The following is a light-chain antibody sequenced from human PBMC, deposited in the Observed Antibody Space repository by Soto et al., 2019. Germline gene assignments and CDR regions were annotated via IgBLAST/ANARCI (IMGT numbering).Light chain of an antibody. V-gene: IGKV1-27*01. Sequence: DIQMTQSPSSLSASVGDRVIITCRASQDISNYLAWYQQKPGEVPKLLIYSASTLQSGVSSRFSGSVFGTDFTLTISSLQPEDIATYYCQNFNSAPLTFGGGTKVEIK. CDR3: QNFNSAPLT. J-gene: IGKJ4*01. CDR1: QDISNY. CDR2: SAS.